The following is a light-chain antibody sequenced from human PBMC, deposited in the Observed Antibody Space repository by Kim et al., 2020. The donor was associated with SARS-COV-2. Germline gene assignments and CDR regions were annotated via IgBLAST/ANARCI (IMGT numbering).Light chain of an antibody. Sequence: PGQSITISCTVTSSDVGGYNYVSWYQQHPGKAPKLMIYDVSNRPSGVSNRFSGSKSGNTASLTISGLQAEDEADYYCSSYTSSIPYVFGTGTKVTVL. V-gene: IGLV2-14*03. J-gene: IGLJ1*01. CDR3: SSYTSSIPYV. CDR1: SSDVGGYNY. CDR2: DVS.